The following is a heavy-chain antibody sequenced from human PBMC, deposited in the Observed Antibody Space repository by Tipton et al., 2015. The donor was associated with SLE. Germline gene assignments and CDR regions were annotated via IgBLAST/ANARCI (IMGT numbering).Heavy chain of an antibody. CDR2: IYYSGST. CDR3: ARTGYSGYDGEEYAFDI. D-gene: IGHD5-12*01. V-gene: IGHV4-39*07. Sequence: LRLSCTVSGGSISSSSYYWGWIRQPPGKGLEWIGSIYYSGSTYYNPSLKSRVTISVDTSKNQFSLKLSSVTAADTAVYYCARTGYSGYDGEEYAFDIWGQGTMVTVSS. J-gene: IGHJ3*02. CDR1: GGSISSSSYY.